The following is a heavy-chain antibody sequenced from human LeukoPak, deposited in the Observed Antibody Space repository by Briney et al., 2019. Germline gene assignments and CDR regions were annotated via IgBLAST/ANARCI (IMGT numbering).Heavy chain of an antibody. V-gene: IGHV4-39*07. D-gene: IGHD3-9*01. CDR2: MYYSGST. CDR1: GGSISSSSYY. J-gene: IGHJ5*02. CDR3: ARDWVLRYFDAGPGWFDP. Sequence: SETLSLTCTVSGGSISSSSYYWGWIRQPPGKGLEWIGSMYYSGSTYYNPSLKSRVTISIDTSKNQFSLKLNSVTAADTAVYYCARDWVLRYFDAGPGWFDPWGQGTLVTVSS.